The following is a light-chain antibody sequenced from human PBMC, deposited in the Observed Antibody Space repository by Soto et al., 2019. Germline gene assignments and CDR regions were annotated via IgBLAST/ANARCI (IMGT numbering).Light chain of an antibody. CDR3: MQALQTPQT. CDR2: VGS. Sequence: IGMTHAPLSLPXTXXXXSXXXCSSSQXLLHSNGYNYLDWYLQKPGQSPQLLIYVGSNRASGVPDRFSGSGSGTDFTLKISRVEAEDVGVYYCMQALQTPQTFGQGTKVDIK. J-gene: IGKJ1*01. CDR1: QXLLHSNGYNY. V-gene: IGKV2-28*01.